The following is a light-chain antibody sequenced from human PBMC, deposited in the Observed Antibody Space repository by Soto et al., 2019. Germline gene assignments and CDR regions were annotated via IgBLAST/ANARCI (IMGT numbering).Light chain of an antibody. V-gene: IGLV2-14*01. CDR2: EVS. Sequence: QSVLTQPASVSGSPGQSITISCTGTSTDVGGYDYVSWYQQHPGEAPKLIIYEVSNRPSGVSNRFSGSKSGNTASLTISGLQGDDEADYYCSSYRSGTTLVFGGGTKLTVL. CDR3: SSYRSGTTLV. CDR1: STDVGGYDY. J-gene: IGLJ2*01.